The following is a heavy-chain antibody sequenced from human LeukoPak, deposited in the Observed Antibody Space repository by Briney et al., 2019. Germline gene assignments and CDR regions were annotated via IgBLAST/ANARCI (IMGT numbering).Heavy chain of an antibody. CDR2: INPNSGGT. CDR1: VYTFTGYY. Sequence: ASAKVSCKASVYTFTGYYMHWVRQAPGQGLEWMGWINPNSGGTNYAQKFQGRVTMTRDTSISTAYMELSRLRSDDTAVYYCARDWLAYCGGDCYSDYYYYMDVWGKGTTVTVSS. J-gene: IGHJ6*03. V-gene: IGHV1-2*02. CDR3: ARDWLAYCGGDCYSDYYYYMDV. D-gene: IGHD2-21*02.